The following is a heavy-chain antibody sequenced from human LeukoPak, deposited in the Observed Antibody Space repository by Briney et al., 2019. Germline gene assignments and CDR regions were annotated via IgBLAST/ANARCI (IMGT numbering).Heavy chain of an antibody. D-gene: IGHD2-2*01. CDR1: GFTLSSYG. Sequence: PGGSLRLSCAASGFTLSSYGMHWVRQAPGKGLEWVAVISYDGSNKYYADSVKGRFTISRDNSKNTLYLQMNSLRAEDTAVYYCAKDGFDSGDIVVVPAAYWGQGTLVTVSS. J-gene: IGHJ4*02. CDR2: ISYDGSNK. V-gene: IGHV3-30*18. CDR3: AKDGFDSGDIVVVPAAY.